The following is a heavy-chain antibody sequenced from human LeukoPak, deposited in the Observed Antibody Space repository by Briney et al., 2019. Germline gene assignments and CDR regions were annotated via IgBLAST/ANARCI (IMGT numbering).Heavy chain of an antibody. D-gene: IGHD3-22*01. CDR3: ARVKADYYDSSGRSYCYYYYMDV. J-gene: IGHJ6*03. V-gene: IGHV4-34*01. Sequence: SETLSLTCAVYGGSFSGYYWSWIRQPPGKVLEWVGEINHSGSTNYNPSLKSRVTISVDTSKNQFSLKLSSVTAADTAVYYCARVKADYYDSSGRSYCYYYYMDVWGKGTTVTVSS. CDR2: INHSGST. CDR1: GGSFSGYY.